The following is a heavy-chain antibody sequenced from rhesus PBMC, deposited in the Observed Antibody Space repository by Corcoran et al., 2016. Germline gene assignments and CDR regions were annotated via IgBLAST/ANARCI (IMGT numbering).Heavy chain of an antibody. CDR1: GGSISDYYY. J-gene: IGHJ5-2*02. CDR3: ARSGGNSLDV. V-gene: IGHV4S9*01. CDR2: IYGNSPNP. D-gene: IGHD6-37*01. Sequence: QVQLQESGPGLVKPSETLSLTCAVSGGSISDYYYWNWIRQPPGTGLEWIGNIYGNSPNPYYNPSLRSRVTSSKDTSKNQFFLKLSSVTAADTAVYYCARSGGNSLDVWGRGVLVTVSS.